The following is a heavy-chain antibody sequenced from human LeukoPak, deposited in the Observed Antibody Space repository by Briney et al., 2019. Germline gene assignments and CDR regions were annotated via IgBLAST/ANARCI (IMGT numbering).Heavy chain of an antibody. Sequence: ASVKVSCKASGGTFSSYAISWVRQAPGQGLEWMGGIIPIFGTANYAQKFQGRVTITTDESTSTAYMELSSLRSEDTAVYYCARAPLGYGDDYYYMDVWGKGTTVTVSS. CDR2: IIPIFGTA. CDR3: ARAPLGYGDDYYYMDV. D-gene: IGHD4-17*01. J-gene: IGHJ6*03. CDR1: GGTFSSYA. V-gene: IGHV1-69*05.